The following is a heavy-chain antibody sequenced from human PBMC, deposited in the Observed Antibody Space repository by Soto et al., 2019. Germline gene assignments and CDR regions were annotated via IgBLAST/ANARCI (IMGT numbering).Heavy chain of an antibody. CDR2: IDWDDDK. CDR1: GFSLSTSGMC. V-gene: IGHV2-70*01. Sequence: SGPTLVNPTQTLTLTCTFSGFSLSTSGMCVSWIRQPPGKALEWLALIDWDDDKYYSTSLKTRLTISKDTSKNQVVLTMTNMDPVDTATYYCARGLDSYGYYYYYGMDVWGQGTTVTVS. D-gene: IGHD5-18*01. J-gene: IGHJ6*02. CDR3: ARGLDSYGYYYYYGMDV.